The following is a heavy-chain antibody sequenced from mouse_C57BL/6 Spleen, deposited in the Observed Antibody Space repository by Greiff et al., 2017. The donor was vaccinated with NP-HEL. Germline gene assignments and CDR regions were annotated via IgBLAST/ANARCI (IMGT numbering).Heavy chain of an antibody. Sequence: EVMLVESGGGLVKPGGSLKLSCAASGFTFSDYGMHWVRQAPEKGLEWVAYISSGSSTIYYADTVKGRITISRDNAKNTLFLQMTSLRSEDTAMYSCAGSYYYVSSYYFDYWGQGTTLTVSS. CDR2: ISSGSSTI. V-gene: IGHV5-17*01. CDR3: AGSYYYVSSYYFDY. D-gene: IGHD1-1*01. CDR1: GFTFSDYG. J-gene: IGHJ2*01.